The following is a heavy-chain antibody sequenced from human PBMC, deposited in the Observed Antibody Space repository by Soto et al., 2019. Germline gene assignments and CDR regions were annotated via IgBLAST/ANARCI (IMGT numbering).Heavy chain of an antibody. J-gene: IGHJ4*02. D-gene: IGHD1-1*01. CDR3: ARDSGTSDY. CDR1: GFTFSTYW. CDR2: IKQDGSER. Sequence: WGSLRLSCAGSGFTFSTYWMSWVRQAPGKGLEWVANIKQDGSERYYVDSVKGRFTISRDNAKNSLYLQMNSLRAEDTAVYYCARDSGTSDYWGQGT. V-gene: IGHV3-7*01.